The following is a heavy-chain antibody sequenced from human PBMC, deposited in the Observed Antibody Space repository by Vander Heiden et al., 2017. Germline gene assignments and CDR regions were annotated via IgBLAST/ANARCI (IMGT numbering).Heavy chain of an antibody. D-gene: IGHD2-15*01. CDR3: ASRTGYCSGGSCYGSVGAGLTVDAFDI. CDR2: IYYSGST. Sequence: QLQLQESGPGLVKPSETPSLTCTVSGGSISSSSYYWGWIRQPPGKGLGWIGSIYYSGSTYYNPSLKSRVTISVDTSKNQFSLKLSSVTAADTAVYYCASRTGYCSGGSCYGSVGAGLTVDAFDIWGQGTMVTVSS. V-gene: IGHV4-39*01. J-gene: IGHJ3*02. CDR1: GGSISSSSYY.